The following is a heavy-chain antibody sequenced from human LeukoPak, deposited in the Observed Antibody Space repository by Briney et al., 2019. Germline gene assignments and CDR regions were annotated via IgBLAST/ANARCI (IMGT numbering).Heavy chain of an antibody. Sequence: GGSLRLSCAASGFTFSSYGMHWVRQAPGKGLEWVAFIRYDGSNKYYADSVKGRFTISRDNSKNTLYLQMNSLRAEDTAVYYCARDQVLYYYDIPQRGTHEDFDYWGQGTLVTVSS. CDR1: GFTFSSYG. CDR3: ARDQVLYYYDIPQRGTHEDFDY. D-gene: IGHD3-22*01. CDR2: IRYDGSNK. V-gene: IGHV3-30*02. J-gene: IGHJ4*02.